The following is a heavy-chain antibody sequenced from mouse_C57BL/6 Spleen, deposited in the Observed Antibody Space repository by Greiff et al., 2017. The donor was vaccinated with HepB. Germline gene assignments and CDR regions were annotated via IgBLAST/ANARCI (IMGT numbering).Heavy chain of an antibody. Sequence: EVKVVESGGDLVKPGGSLKLSCAASGFTFSSYGMSWVRQTPDKRLEWVATISSGGSYTYYPDSVKGRFTISRDNAKNTLYLQMSSLKSEDTAMYYCARGELDYWGQGTTLTVSS. CDR1: GFTFSSYG. CDR2: ISSGGSYT. V-gene: IGHV5-6*01. J-gene: IGHJ2*01. CDR3: ARGELDY. D-gene: IGHD1-3*01.